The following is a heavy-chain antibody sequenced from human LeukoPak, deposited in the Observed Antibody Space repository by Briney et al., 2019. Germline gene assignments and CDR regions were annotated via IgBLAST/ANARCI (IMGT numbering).Heavy chain of an antibody. CDR2: IKQVGSER. V-gene: IGHV3-7*01. CDR1: GFSMSVYW. J-gene: IGHJ4*02. D-gene: IGHD3-22*01. CDR3: ARDWGAYYHFFDY. Sequence: GGSLRLSCEASGFSMSVYWMSWVRRAPGKGLEWVGNIKQVGSERNYVDSVKGRFTISRDNAKKSLYLQINSLRAEDTAVYYCARDWGAYYHFFDYWGQGTLVTVSS.